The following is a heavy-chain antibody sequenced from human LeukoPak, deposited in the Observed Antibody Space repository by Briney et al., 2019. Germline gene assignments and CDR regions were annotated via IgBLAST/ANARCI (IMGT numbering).Heavy chain of an antibody. Sequence: GGSLRLSCAASGFTFSSYWMSWVRQAPGKGLEWGANIKQDGSEKYYVDSVKGRVTISRDNAKSALYLQMTTLRVEDTAVYYCVAGSGWLGETWGRGTLVTVSS. CDR3: VAGSGWLGET. D-gene: IGHD6-19*01. CDR1: GFTFSSYW. J-gene: IGHJ5*02. V-gene: IGHV3-7*01. CDR2: IKQDGSEK.